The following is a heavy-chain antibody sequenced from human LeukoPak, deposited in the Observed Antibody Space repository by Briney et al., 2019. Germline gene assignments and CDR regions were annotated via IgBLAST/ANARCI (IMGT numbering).Heavy chain of an antibody. D-gene: IGHD3-3*01. V-gene: IGHV4-59*01. CDR2: IYYSGST. Sequence: ETLSLTCTVSGGSISSYYWSWLRQPPGKGLEWIGYIYYSGSTNYNASLKSPVTISVDTSKNQFSLKLSSVTAADTAVYYCARGFGGFGVVIGWFDPWGRGALVTVSS. J-gene: IGHJ5*02. CDR1: GGSISSYY. CDR3: ARGFGGFGVVIGWFDP.